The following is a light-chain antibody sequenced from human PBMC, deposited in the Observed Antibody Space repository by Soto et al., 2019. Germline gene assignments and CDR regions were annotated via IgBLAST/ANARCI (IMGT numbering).Light chain of an antibody. V-gene: IGKV3-20*01. CDR3: QHCGGAPGVT. CDR2: GAS. Sequence: EVVLTQSPGTLSLSPGERATLSCRASQTVSSAYLAWYQQRPGQTPRLLIFGASNRASAIPDRFSGSGSGIDLTFTIVRLEPEDFAVYYCQHCGGAPGVTFGPGTKVDIK. CDR1: QTVSSAY. J-gene: IGKJ3*01.